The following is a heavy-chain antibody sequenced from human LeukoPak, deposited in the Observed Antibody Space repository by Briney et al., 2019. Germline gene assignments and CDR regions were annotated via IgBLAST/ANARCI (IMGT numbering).Heavy chain of an antibody. Sequence: GGSLRLSCAASGFTVCSNYMSWVRQAPGKGLEWVSVIYSGGSTYYADSVKGRFTISRDNSKNTLYLQMNSLRAEDTAVYYCAREHSEGYFDYWGQGTLVTVSS. V-gene: IGHV3-53*01. CDR3: AREHSEGYFDY. CDR1: GFTVCSNY. J-gene: IGHJ4*02. CDR2: IYSGGST.